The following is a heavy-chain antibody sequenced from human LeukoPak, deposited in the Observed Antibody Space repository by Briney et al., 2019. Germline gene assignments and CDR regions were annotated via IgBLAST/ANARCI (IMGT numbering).Heavy chain of an antibody. CDR3: ARGDSGSYPFDQ. J-gene: IGHJ4*02. CDR1: GYTFTSYT. CDR2: INAGNGNT. D-gene: IGHD3-10*01. V-gene: IGHV1-3*01. Sequence: ASVKISCKASGYTFTSYTMHWVRQAPGQRLEWMGWINAGNGNTKYSQNFQGRVTITRDSSATTAYMELSSLRSEDTAIYYCARGDSGSYPFDQWGQGTLVTVSS.